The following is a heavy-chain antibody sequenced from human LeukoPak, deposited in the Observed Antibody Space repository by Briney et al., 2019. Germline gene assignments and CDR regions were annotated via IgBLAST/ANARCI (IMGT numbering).Heavy chain of an antibody. V-gene: IGHV3-7*04. J-gene: IGHJ4*02. CDR3: TRAISD. Sequence: GGSLRLYCEASGLSFSSQWMDWVRQPPGKGLEWVANIKYDGSENYFVDSVKGRFTISRDNARDSLYLQMNNLRAEDTAIYYCTRAISDWGQGILVTVSS. CDR2: IKYDGSEN. CDR1: GLSFSSQW.